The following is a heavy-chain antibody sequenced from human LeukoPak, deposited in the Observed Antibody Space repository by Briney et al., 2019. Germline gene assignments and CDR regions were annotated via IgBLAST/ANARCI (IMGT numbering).Heavy chain of an antibody. D-gene: IGHD3/OR15-3a*01. CDR2: INSDGSST. CDR1: GFTFSRYW. J-gene: IGHJ4*02. V-gene: IGHV3-74*01. CDR3: SRDLGTGRPHDF. Sequence: GGSLRLSCAASGFTFSRYWMHWVRQAPGKGLVWVSRINSDGSSTTYADSEKGRFTISRDNARDSLYLQMNSLRAEDTALYYCSRDLGTGRPHDFWGQGTLVTVSS.